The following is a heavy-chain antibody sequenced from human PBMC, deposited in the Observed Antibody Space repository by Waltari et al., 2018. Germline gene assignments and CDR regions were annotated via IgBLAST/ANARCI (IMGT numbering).Heavy chain of an antibody. Sequence: QVHLVESGGGVVQPGRSLRLSCAASGVTFRTYVMHWVRQGPGKGVGWVAVRWYDGSDKYYADSVKGRFTISRDSSENTLYLQMNSLRVDDTAVYYCATEEYCSGGSCHPAHFYGLGVWGQGTTVIVSS. V-gene: IGHV3-33*01. CDR3: ATEEYCSGGSCHPAHFYGLGV. CDR2: RWYDGSDK. CDR1: GVTFRTYV. D-gene: IGHD2-15*01. J-gene: IGHJ6*02.